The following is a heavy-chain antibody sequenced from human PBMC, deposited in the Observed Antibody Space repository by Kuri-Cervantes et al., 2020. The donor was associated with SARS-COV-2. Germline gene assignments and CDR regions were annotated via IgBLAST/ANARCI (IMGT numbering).Heavy chain of an antibody. CDR3: ARAGYGKHYVYFDL. V-gene: IGHV1-24*01. Sequence: ASVKVSCKASGYTFTSYAMHWVRQAPGQRLEWMGGFDPEDGETIYAQKFQGRVTMTEDTSTDTAYMELSSLRSEDTAVYYCARAGYGKHYVYFDLWGRGTLVTVSS. J-gene: IGHJ2*01. D-gene: IGHD4-17*01. CDR1: GYTFTSYA. CDR2: FDPEDGET.